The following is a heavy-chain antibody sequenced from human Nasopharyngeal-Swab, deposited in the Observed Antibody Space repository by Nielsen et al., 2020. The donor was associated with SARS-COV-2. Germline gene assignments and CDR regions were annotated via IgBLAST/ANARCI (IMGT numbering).Heavy chain of an antibody. D-gene: IGHD2-21*02. CDR2: ISYDGSNK. Sequence: QATGTGLEWVSVISYDGSNKYYADSVRGRFTISRDNSKNTLYLQMNSLRAEDTAVYYCARGHNTYCGGDCYSLAPDYWGQGTLVTVSS. J-gene: IGHJ4*02. V-gene: IGHV3-30*03. CDR3: ARGHNTYCGGDCYSLAPDY.